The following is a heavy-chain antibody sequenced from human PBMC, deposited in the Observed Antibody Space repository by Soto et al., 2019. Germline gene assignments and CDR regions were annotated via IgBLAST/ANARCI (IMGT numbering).Heavy chain of an antibody. CDR3: ARGAGGIVNDAFDI. Sequence: ASVELCCKDSGLAFASSGSSWVRQATGQGLEWMGWISAYNGNTNYAQKLQGRGTMTTDTYTSTAYMELRSLRSDDTAVYYCARGAGGIVNDAFDIWGQGTMVTVSS. D-gene: IGHD1-26*01. CDR1: GLAFASSG. CDR2: ISAYNGNT. V-gene: IGHV1-18*01. J-gene: IGHJ3*02.